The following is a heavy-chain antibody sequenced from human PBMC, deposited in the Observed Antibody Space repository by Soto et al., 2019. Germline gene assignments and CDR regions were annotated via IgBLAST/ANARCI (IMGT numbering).Heavy chain of an antibody. CDR1: GFTVSNNY. CDR2: IYSGGST. D-gene: IGHD6-13*01. V-gene: IGHV3-53*01. CDR3: AKDLVSSSWYGNYYYGMDV. Sequence: GGSLRLSCAASGFTVSNNYMSWVRQAPGKGLEWVSLIYSGGSTFYADSVKGRFTISRDNSKNTLFLQMNSLRAEDTAVYYCAKDLVSSSWYGNYYYGMDVWGQGTTVTVSS. J-gene: IGHJ6*02.